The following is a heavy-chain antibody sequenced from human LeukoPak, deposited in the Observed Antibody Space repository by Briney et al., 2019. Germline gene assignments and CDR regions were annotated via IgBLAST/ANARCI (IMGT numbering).Heavy chain of an antibody. D-gene: IGHD3-22*01. CDR2: INHSGST. CDR3: ARVRRGWGDYYDSSGYLSR. V-gene: IGHV4-34*01. J-gene: IGHJ4*02. CDR1: GGSFSGYY. Sequence: SETLSLTCAVYGGSFSGYYWSWIRQPPGKGLEWIGEINHSGSTNYNPSLKSRVTISVDTSKNQFSLKLSSVTAADTAVYYCARVRRGWGDYYDSSGYLSRWGQGTLVTVSS.